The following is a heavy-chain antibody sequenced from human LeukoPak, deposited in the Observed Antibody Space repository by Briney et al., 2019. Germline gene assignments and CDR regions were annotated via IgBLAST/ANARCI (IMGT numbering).Heavy chain of an antibody. Sequence: SETLSLICTVSGGSLSSSSYYWGWIRQPPGKGLEWIGSIYYSGSTYYNPSLKSRVTISVDTYKNQFSLKLSSVTAADTAVYYCAGHSVVPAAIWFDPWGQGTLVTVSS. V-gene: IGHV4-39*01. CDR2: IYYSGST. J-gene: IGHJ5*02. CDR3: AGHSVVPAAIWFDP. D-gene: IGHD2-2*01. CDR1: GGSLSSSSYY.